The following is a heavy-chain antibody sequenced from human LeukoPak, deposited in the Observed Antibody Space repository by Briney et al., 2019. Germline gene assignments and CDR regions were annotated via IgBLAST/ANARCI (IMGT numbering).Heavy chain of an antibody. CDR3: GRDNASRDPPHFDY. D-gene: IGHD3-16*01. V-gene: IGHV1-69*06. Sequence: ASLKVSCKASVGTFNSYAISWVRQAPGQGLEWMGGIIPIFGTTNYARKFRGRVTLTADKSTRTAYMELSSLRSEDTAVYYCGRDNASRDPPHFDYWGKGTLVTVSS. J-gene: IGHJ4*02. CDR2: IIPIFGTT. CDR1: VGTFNSYA.